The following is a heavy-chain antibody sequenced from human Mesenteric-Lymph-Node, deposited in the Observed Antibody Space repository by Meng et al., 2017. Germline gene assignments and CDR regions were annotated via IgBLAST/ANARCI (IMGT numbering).Heavy chain of an antibody. V-gene: IGHV1-2*06. CDR2: INPNSGGT. CDR3: ARAYLVGSSGWYLPSRP. J-gene: IGHJ5*02. Sequence: QVQRVQSGAEVKKPGASVKVSCKASGYTFTGYYMHWVRQAPGQGLEWMGRINPNSGGTNYEQKFQGRVTMTRDTSISTAYMELSRLRSDDTAVYYCARAYLVGSSGWYLPSRPWGQGTLVTVSS. CDR1: GYTFTGYY. D-gene: IGHD6-19*01.